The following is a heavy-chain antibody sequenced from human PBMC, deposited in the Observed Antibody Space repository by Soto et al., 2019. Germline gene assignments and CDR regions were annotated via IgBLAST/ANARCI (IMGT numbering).Heavy chain of an antibody. CDR1: GGSFSGYY. D-gene: IGHD1-26*01. CDR3: ARVWATLSYYWFDP. J-gene: IGHJ5*02. Sequence: KASETLSLTCAVYGGSFSGYYWSWIRQPPGKGLEWIGEINHSGSTNYNPSLKSRVTISVDTSKNQFSLKLSSVTAADTAVYYCARVWATLSYYWFDPWGQGTLVTVSS. CDR2: INHSGST. V-gene: IGHV4-34*01.